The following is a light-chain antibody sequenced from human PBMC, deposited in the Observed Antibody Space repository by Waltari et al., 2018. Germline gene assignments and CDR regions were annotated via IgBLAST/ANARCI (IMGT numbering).Light chain of an antibody. Sequence: EIVLTQSPATLSLSPGETATLPCRASQSVNSLLAWYQQKPGQAPRLLIYDVSKRATGTTARFSGSESGTDFTLTISSPEPEDFAVYYCQQRNIWPPNFGPGTRVEIK. J-gene: IGKJ3*01. CDR3: QQRNIWPPN. CDR1: QSVNSL. V-gene: IGKV3-11*01. CDR2: DVS.